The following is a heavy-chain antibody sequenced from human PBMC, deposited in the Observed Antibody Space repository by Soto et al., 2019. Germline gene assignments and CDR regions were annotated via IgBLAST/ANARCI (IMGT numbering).Heavy chain of an antibody. CDR3: ARHGEVGSKSTPWSNDFDI. V-gene: IGHV3-48*03. D-gene: IGHD1-26*01. CDR1: GFTFSNYE. Sequence: AGGSLRLSCAASGFTFSNYEMNWVRQAPGKGLEWVSYISDSGDVISYAESVKGRFSISRDNAKQSLFLQMNSLRAEDMAVYYCARHGEVGSKSTPWSNDFDIWGRVTMVAV. J-gene: IGHJ3*02. CDR2: ISDSGDVI.